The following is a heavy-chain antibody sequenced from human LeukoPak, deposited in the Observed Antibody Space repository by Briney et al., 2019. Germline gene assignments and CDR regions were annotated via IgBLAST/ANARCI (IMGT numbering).Heavy chain of an antibody. D-gene: IGHD2-8*01. Sequence: SQTLSLTCTVSGGSFSSGSYYWSWIRQPAGKGLEWIGRIYTSGSTNYNPSLKSRVTISVDTSKNQFSLKLSSVTAADTAVYYCARTAVRWSNYFDYWGQGTLVTVSS. CDR2: IYTSGST. CDR1: GGSFSSGSYY. CDR3: ARTAVRWSNYFDY. V-gene: IGHV4-61*02. J-gene: IGHJ4*02.